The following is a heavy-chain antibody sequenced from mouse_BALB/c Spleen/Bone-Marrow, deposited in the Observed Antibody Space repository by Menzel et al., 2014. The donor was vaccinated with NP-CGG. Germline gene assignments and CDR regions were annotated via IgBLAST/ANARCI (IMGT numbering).Heavy chain of an antibody. CDR1: GYTFTSYY. CDR3: ARDSMDY. V-gene: IGHV1S56*01. Sequence: VKLQESGPELVKPGASVRISCKASGYTFTSYYIHWVKQRPGQGLEWIGWIFPGNVNTKYNEKFEGKATLTADKSSSTAYMQLSSQTSEDSAVYFCARDSMDYWGQGTSVTVSS. CDR2: IFPGNVNT. J-gene: IGHJ4*01.